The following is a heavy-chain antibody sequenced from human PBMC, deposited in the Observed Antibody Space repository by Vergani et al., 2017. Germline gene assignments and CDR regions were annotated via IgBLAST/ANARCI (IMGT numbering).Heavy chain of an antibody. CDR3: TRDWPPTFDY. J-gene: IGHJ4*02. V-gene: IGHV3-49*04. CDR2: IRSKAYGGTT. Sequence: VQLVESGGGVVQPGRSLRLSCAASGFTFSSYSMNWVRQAPGKGLEWVGFIRSKAYGGTTEYAASVKGRFTISRDDSKSIAYLQMNSLKTEDTAVYYCTRDWPPTFDYWGQGTLVTVSS. CDR1: GFTFSSYS.